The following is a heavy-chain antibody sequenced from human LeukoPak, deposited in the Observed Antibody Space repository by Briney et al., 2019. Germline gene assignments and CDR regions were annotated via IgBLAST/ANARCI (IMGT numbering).Heavy chain of an antibody. Sequence: SQTLSLTCTVSGGSISSGGYYWSWIRQPPGKGLEWIRYIYHSGSTYYNPSLKSRVTISVDRSKNQFSLKLSSVTAADTAVYYCARGLGGSYYPFDYWGQGTLVTVSS. J-gene: IGHJ4*02. CDR1: GGSISSGGYY. CDR2: IYHSGST. V-gene: IGHV4-30-2*01. D-gene: IGHD1-26*01. CDR3: ARGLGGSYYPFDY.